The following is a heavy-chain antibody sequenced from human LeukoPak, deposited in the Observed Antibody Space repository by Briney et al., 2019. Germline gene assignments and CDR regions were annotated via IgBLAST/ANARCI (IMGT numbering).Heavy chain of an antibody. CDR1: GGSISSYY. D-gene: IGHD3-10*01. V-gene: IGHV4-4*07. CDR3: ARVKTYYYGSGNYYYYMDV. CDR2: IYTSGST. J-gene: IGHJ6*03. Sequence: SETLSLTCTVSGGSISSYYWSWIRQPAGKGLEWIGRIYTSGSTNYNPSLKSRVTMSVDTSKNQFSLKLSSVTAADTAVYYCARVKTYYYGSGNYYYYMDVWGKGTTVTISS.